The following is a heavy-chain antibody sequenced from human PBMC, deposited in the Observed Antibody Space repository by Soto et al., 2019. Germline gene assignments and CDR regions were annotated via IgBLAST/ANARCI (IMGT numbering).Heavy chain of an antibody. J-gene: IGHJ5*02. Sequence: EVQLLESGGGLVQPGGSLRLSCAASGFTFSNYGMTWVRQAPGKGLEWVSGMSGSGDRTYYADSVKGRFTISRDNSKNTLYLQMNSLRADDTAVYCCAKEGGYYGSGSYYNPWGQGTLVTVSS. CDR1: GFTFSNYG. CDR2: MSGSGDRT. CDR3: AKEGGYYGSGSYYNP. D-gene: IGHD3-10*01. V-gene: IGHV3-23*01.